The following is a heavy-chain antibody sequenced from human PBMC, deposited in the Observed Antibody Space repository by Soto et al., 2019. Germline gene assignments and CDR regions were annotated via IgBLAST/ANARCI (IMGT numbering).Heavy chain of an antibody. D-gene: IGHD5-18*01. CDR3: ARADASMVISWFDX. J-gene: IGHJ5*02. Sequence: GGSLRLSFVASGFTFSAYSMNWVRQAPGKGLEWVSSISTSKSYIYYADSVKGRFTISRDNAKNSLYLQMNSLTADDSAVYYCARADASMVISWFDXWGQGTLVTVSX. CDR2: ISTSKSYI. CDR1: GFTFSAYS. V-gene: IGHV3-21*01.